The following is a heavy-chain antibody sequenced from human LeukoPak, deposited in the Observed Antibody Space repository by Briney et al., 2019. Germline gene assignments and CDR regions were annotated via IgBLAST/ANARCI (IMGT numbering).Heavy chain of an antibody. V-gene: IGHV4-30-4*08. J-gene: IGHJ4*02. CDR2: IYYSGST. CDR1: GGSISSGDYY. CDR3: ARGKRVAAAGMLDY. Sequence: PSETLSLTCTVSGGSISSGDYYWSWIRQPPGKGLEWIGYIYYSGSTYYNPSLKSRVTISVDTSKNQFSLKLSSVTAADTAVYYCARGKRVAAAGMLDYWGQGTLVTVSS. D-gene: IGHD6-13*01.